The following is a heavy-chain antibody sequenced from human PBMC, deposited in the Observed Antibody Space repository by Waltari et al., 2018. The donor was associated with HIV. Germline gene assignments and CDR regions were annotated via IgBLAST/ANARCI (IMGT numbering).Heavy chain of an antibody. CDR1: NFRVVDNY. J-gene: IGHJ5*02. V-gene: IGHV3-53*05. Sequence: EVQLVTTGGRLVLPGGSLRLSCTASNFRVVDNYITLVRQTPGTGLEWVSVLYVDGTSHYSDSVRGRFIVSRDKSKNTVFLQMNYLIVEDTALYFCTKGVKFYGPWGQGTQVTVSP. D-gene: IGHD2-21*01. CDR3: TKGVKFYGP. CDR2: LYVDGTS.